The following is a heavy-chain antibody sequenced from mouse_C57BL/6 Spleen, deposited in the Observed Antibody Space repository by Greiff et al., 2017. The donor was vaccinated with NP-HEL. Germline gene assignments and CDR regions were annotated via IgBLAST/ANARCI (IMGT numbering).Heavy chain of an antibody. J-gene: IGHJ2*01. V-gene: IGHV3-6*01. CDR2: ISYDGSN. CDR1: GYSITSGYY. D-gene: IGHD2-4*01. Sequence: EVQLQESGPGLVKPSQSLSLTCSVTGYSITSGYYWNWIRQFPGNKLEWMGYISYDGSNNYNPSLKNRISITRDTSKNQFFLKLNSVTTEDTATYYCARRGDYDVYYFDYWGQGTTLTVSS. CDR3: ARRGDYDVYYFDY.